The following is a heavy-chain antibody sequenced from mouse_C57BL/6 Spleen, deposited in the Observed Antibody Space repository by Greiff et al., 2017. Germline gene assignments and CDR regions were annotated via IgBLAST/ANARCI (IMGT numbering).Heavy chain of an antibody. Sequence: VQLQQSGAELAKPGASVKLSCKASGYTFTSYWMHWVKQRPGQGLEWIGYINPSSGSTKYNQKFKDKATLTADKSNSPAYMPLRNRTDEYSAVYYCARGNGNPDDWGPGTTLTVSS. J-gene: IGHJ2*01. CDR3: ARGNGNPDD. D-gene: IGHD1-1*01. CDR2: INPSSGST. V-gene: IGHV1-7*01. CDR1: GYTFTSYW.